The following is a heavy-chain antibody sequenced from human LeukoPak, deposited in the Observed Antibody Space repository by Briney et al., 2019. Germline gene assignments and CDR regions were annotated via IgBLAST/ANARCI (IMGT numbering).Heavy chain of an antibody. V-gene: IGHV3-9*01. Sequence: GRSLRPSCAASGFTFDDYAMRWVRQAPGKGLEWVSGISWNSGSIGYADSVKGRFTISRDNAKNSLYLQMNSLRAEDTALYYCAKDILYSSGWYGFDYWGQGTLVTVSS. CDR1: GFTFDDYA. J-gene: IGHJ4*02. CDR3: AKDILYSSGWYGFDY. CDR2: ISWNSGSI. D-gene: IGHD6-19*01.